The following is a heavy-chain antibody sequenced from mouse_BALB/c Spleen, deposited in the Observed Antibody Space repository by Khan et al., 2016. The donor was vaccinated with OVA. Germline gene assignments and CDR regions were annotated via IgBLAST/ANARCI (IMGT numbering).Heavy chain of an antibody. J-gene: IGHJ3*01. V-gene: IGHV14-1*02. CDR2: IDPENGDT. CDR1: GFNIKDYY. CDR3: AKDGNSAWFAY. D-gene: IGHD2-1*01. Sequence: VQLQQSGAELVRPGALVKLSCKASGFNIKDYYMHWVKQRPDQGQLWIGRIDPENGDTIYDQKFQGKASITSDTSSNTAYLQLSTPTSEATAVYYCAKDGNSAWFAYWGQGTLVTVSA.